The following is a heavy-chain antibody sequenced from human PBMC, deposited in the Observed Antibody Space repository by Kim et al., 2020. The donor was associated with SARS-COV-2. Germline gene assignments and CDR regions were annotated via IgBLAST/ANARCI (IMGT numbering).Heavy chain of an antibody. V-gene: IGHV4-31*03. CDR3: ARAPSRYSSSWYSRTYGMDV. CDR1: GGSISSGGYY. Sequence: SETLSLTCTVSGGSISSGGYYWSWIRQHPGKGLEWIGYIYYSGSTYYNPSLKSRVTISVDTSKNQFSLKLSSVTAADTAVYYCARAPSRYSSSWYSRTYGMDVWGQGTTVTVSS. D-gene: IGHD6-13*01. J-gene: IGHJ6*02. CDR2: IYYSGST.